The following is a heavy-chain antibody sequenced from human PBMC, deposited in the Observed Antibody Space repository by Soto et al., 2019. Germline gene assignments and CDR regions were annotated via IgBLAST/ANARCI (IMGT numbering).Heavy chain of an antibody. D-gene: IGHD3-3*01. J-gene: IGHJ4*02. Sequence: PSETLSLTCTVSSDSISSYYWSWIRQPPGKRLEWIGYIYYSGSTYYNPSLKSRVTISVDTSKNQFSLKLSSVTAADTAVYYCARGRSITIFGVVPPLFDYWGQGTLVTVSS. CDR2: IYYSGST. CDR1: SDSISSYY. CDR3: ARGRSITIFGVVPPLFDY. V-gene: IGHV4-59*12.